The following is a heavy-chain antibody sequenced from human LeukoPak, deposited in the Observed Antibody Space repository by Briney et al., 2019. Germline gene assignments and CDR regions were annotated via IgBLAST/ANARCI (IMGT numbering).Heavy chain of an antibody. CDR2: INPNSGGT. Sequence: HRASVKVSCKASGYTFTGYYMHWVRQAPGQGLEWMGWINPNSGGTNYAQKFQGRVTMTRDTSISTAYMELSRLRSDDTAVYYCAKENTKTPFRPGEATVTKGYFDYWGQGTLVTVSS. CDR3: AKENTKTPFRPGEATVTKGYFDY. V-gene: IGHV1-2*02. CDR1: GYTFTGYY. D-gene: IGHD4-17*01. J-gene: IGHJ4*02.